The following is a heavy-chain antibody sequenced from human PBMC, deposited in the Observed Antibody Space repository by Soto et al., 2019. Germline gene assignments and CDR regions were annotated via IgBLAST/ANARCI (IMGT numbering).Heavy chain of an antibody. Sequence: SETLSLTCTVSGGSISSGGYYWSWIRQHPGKGLEWIGYIYYSGSTYYNPSLKSRVTISVDTSKNQFSLKLSSVTAADTAVYYCARGNYYDSSGYSYYFDYWGQGTLVTVS. CDR3: ARGNYYDSSGYSYYFDY. V-gene: IGHV4-31*03. D-gene: IGHD3-22*01. J-gene: IGHJ4*02. CDR2: IYYSGST. CDR1: GGSISSGGYY.